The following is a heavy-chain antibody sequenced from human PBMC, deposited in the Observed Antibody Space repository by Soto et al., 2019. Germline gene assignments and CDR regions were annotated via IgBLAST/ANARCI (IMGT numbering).Heavy chain of an antibody. J-gene: IGHJ4*02. CDR3: ARTGGGMAARPLEY. CDR1: GYMFTTYG. Sequence: QVQLVQSGGEVKKPGASVEVSCRTSGYMFTTYGMSWVRQAPGQGLEWMAWISAYNGNKKYAQKFQGRVTMNTGTSTSTVSMELRNLTSDDTGTYFCARTGGGMAARPLEYWGQGTLVTVSS. V-gene: IGHV1-18*04. CDR2: ISAYNGNK. D-gene: IGHD6-6*01.